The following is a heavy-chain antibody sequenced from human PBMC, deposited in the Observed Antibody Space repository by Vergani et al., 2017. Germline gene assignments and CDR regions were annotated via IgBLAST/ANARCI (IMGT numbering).Heavy chain of an antibody. CDR2: ISSSGSTI. V-gene: IGHV3-48*03. Sequence: EVQLVESGGGLVQPGGSLRLSCAASGFTFSSYEMIWVRQAPGKGLEWVSYISSSGSTIYYADSVKGRFTISRDNAKNSLYLQMNSLRAEDTAVYYCAREGDCGGDCPLSPAFDIWGQGTMVTVSS. D-gene: IGHD2-21*02. J-gene: IGHJ3*02. CDR3: AREGDCGGDCPLSPAFDI. CDR1: GFTFSSYE.